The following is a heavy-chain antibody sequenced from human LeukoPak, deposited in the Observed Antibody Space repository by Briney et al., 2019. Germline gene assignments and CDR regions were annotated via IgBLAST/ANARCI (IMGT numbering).Heavy chain of an antibody. CDR1: GFTFSSYS. CDR3: ARAGNYYDSSGYSDY. CDR2: ISSSSSYI. J-gene: IGHJ4*02. D-gene: IGHD3-22*01. Sequence: GGSLRLSCAASGFTFSSYSMNWVRQAPGKGLEWVSSISSSSSYIYYADSVKGRFTISRDNARNSLFLQMNSLRAEDTAVYYCARAGNYYDSSGYSDYWGQGTLVTVSS. V-gene: IGHV3-21*01.